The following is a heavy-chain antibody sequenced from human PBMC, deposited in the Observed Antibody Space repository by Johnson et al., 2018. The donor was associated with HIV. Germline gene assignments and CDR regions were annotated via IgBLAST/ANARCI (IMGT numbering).Heavy chain of an antibody. J-gene: IGHJ3*02. Sequence: VQLVESGGDMVQPGRSLRLSCAASGFNFNIYGMHWVRQAPGKGLEWVGRIKSKTDGGTTDYAAPVKGRFTISRDDSKNTLYLQMNSLKTEDTAVYYCTTWWELLGPDDAFDIWGQGTMVTVSS. D-gene: IGHD1-26*01. V-gene: IGHV3-15*01. CDR2: IKSKTDGGTT. CDR1: GFNFNIYG. CDR3: TTWWELLGPDDAFDI.